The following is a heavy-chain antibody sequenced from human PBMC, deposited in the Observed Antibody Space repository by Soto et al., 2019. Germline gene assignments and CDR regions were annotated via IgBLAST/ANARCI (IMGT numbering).Heavy chain of an antibody. V-gene: IGHV3-30*18. J-gene: IGHJ6*02. D-gene: IGHD2-21*02. Sequence: QVQLVESGGGVVQPGRSLRLSCAPSGFSFSDFGMHWVRQAPGKGLEWVAAISHDGSNQYYGDSVKGRFSISRDHSNNRLYLQMNNLKVEDSAIYFCAKETRSRAVTATRVNGMDVWGQGTTVTFSS. CDR3: AKETRSRAVTATRVNGMDV. CDR2: ISHDGSNQ. CDR1: GFSFSDFG.